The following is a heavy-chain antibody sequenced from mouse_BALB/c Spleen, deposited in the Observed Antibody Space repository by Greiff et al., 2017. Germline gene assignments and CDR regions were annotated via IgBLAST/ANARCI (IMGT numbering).Heavy chain of an antibody. CDR1: GFTFSSYA. J-gene: IGHJ4*01. V-gene: IGHV5-9-4*01. D-gene: IGHD2-1*01. Sequence: EVKLMESGGGLVKPGGSLKLSCAASGFTFSSYAMSWVRQSPEKRLEWVAEISSGGSYTYYPDTVTGRFTISRDNAKNTLYLEMSSLRSEDTAMYYCAREGGNYNAMDYWGQGTSVTVSS. CDR3: AREGGNYNAMDY. CDR2: ISSGGSYT.